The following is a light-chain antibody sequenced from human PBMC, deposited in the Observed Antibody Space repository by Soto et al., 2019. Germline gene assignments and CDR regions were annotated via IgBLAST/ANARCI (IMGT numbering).Light chain of an antibody. V-gene: IGLV1-40*01. Sequence: QSVLTQPPSVSGAPGQRVTISCTGSSSNIGAGYDVHWYQQLPGTAPKLLIYGNSNRPSGVPDRFSGSKSGTSASLAITGLQAEDEAYYSCQSYDSSLSGYVVFGGGTKLTLL. J-gene: IGLJ2*01. CDR1: SSNIGAGYD. CDR3: QSYDSSLSGYVV. CDR2: GNS.